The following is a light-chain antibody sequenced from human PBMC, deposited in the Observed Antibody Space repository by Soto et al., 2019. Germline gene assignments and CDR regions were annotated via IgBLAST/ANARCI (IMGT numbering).Light chain of an antibody. Sequence: EIVLTQSPGTLSLSPGERATLSCRASQSITNNYLAWYQQKPGRAHRLLIYGASSRATGIPDRFSGSGSGTDFTLTISRLEPEDFAVYYCQQYNNWPPRTFGQGTKVEIK. CDR1: QSITNNY. CDR2: GAS. V-gene: IGKV3-20*01. J-gene: IGKJ1*01. CDR3: QQYNNWPPRT.